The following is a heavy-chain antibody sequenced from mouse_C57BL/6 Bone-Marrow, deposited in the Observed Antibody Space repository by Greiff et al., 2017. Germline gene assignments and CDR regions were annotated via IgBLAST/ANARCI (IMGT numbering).Heavy chain of an antibody. CDR1: GFSLSTSGMG. CDR3: ARHYYYDWFAY. D-gene: IGHD2-4*01. CDR2: IYWDDDK. V-gene: IGHV8-12*01. J-gene: IGHJ3*01. Sequence: QVTLKESGPGILQSSQTLSLTCSFSGFSLSTSGMGVSWLRQPSGKGLEWLAHIYWDDDKHYNPSLKSRLTISKDTSRNQVFLKITSVDTADTATYYGARHYYYDWFAYWGQGTLVTVSA.